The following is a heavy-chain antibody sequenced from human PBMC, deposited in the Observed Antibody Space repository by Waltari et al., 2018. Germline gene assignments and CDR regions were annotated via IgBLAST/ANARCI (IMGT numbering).Heavy chain of an antibody. CDR1: GYSISSGYY. J-gene: IGHJ3*02. D-gene: IGHD3-9*01. Sequence: QVQLQESGPGLVKPSETLSLTCAVSGYSISSGYYWGWLRQPPGKGLEWIGSIYHSGSTDYNPALKGRVTISVDTSKNQFSLNLSSVTAADTAVYYCATISAYWDAFDIWGQGTMVTVSS. V-gene: IGHV4-38-2*01. CDR3: ATISAYWDAFDI. CDR2: IYHSGST.